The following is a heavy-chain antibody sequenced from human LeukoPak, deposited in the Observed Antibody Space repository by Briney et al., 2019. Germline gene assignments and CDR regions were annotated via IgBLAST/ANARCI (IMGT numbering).Heavy chain of an antibody. D-gene: IGHD3-10*01. V-gene: IGHV3-15*01. CDR1: GFTFISYW. CDR3: TTERDTYYYGSGSYYYFDY. CDR2: MKSKTDGGTT. J-gene: IGHJ4*02. Sequence: PGGSLRLSCVASGFTFISYWMTWVRQAPGKGLEWVGRMKSKTDGGTTDYAAPVKGRFTISRDDSKNTLYLQMNSLKTEDTAVYYCTTERDTYYYGSGSYYYFDYWGQGTLVTVSS.